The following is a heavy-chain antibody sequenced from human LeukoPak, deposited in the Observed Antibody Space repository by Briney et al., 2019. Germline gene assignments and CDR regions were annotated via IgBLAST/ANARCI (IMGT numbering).Heavy chain of an antibody. Sequence: PSETLSLTCAVSGYSISSGYYWGWIRPPPGKGLEGIGSIYHSGNTYYNPSLKSRVTISVDTSKNQFSLKLSSVTAADTAVYYCAREGNYYDSSGYSNFDCWGQGTLVTVSS. V-gene: IGHV4-38-2*02. J-gene: IGHJ4*02. CDR1: GYSISSGYY. D-gene: IGHD3-22*01. CDR2: IYHSGNT. CDR3: AREGNYYDSSGYSNFDC.